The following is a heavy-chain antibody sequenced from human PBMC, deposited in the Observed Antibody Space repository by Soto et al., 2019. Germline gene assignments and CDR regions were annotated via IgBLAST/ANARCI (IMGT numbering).Heavy chain of an antibody. Sequence: QVPLVQSGAEVRKPGASVKVSCKASGYTFTTYGISWVRQAPGQGLEWMGWISGYNGHTKYAQKFQGRVTMTTDTSKSTVYMDLRSLRSDDTAVYYCAREGEMPYYYYGLDVWGQGTTVTVSS. CDR1: GYTFTTYG. V-gene: IGHV1-18*01. D-gene: IGHD3-16*01. CDR3: AREGEMPYYYYGLDV. J-gene: IGHJ6*02. CDR2: ISGYNGHT.